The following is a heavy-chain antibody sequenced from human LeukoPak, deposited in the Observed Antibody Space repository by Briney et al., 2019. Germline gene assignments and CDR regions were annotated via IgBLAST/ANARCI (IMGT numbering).Heavy chain of an antibody. Sequence: PGGSLRLSCSASGFIISNYAMHWVRQAPGKGLEYVSGISANGGSTYYADSVKGRFTISRDNSKNTLYLQMSSLRTEDTAIYHCVKDLYKGDSSSWYYFDYWGQGTLVTVSS. CDR2: ISANGGST. CDR1: GFIISNYA. J-gene: IGHJ4*02. V-gene: IGHV3-64D*06. D-gene: IGHD6-13*01. CDR3: VKDLYKGDSSSWYYFDY.